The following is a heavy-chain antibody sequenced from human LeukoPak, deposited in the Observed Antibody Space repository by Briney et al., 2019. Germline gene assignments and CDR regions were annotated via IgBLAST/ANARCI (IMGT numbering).Heavy chain of an antibody. V-gene: IGHV3-23*01. CDR3: AKDWPSEWQQLPDYDAVDV. J-gene: IGHJ3*01. D-gene: IGHD6-13*01. CDR2: ISDSGST. CDR1: GFTFSNYA. Sequence: GGSLRLSCAASGFTFSNYAMTWVRQSPGKALEWVSTISDSGSTFYADSVKGRFTISRDNSKNTLFLQMNGLRADDTAVYYCAKDWPSEWQQLPDYDAVDVWGQGTMVTVSS.